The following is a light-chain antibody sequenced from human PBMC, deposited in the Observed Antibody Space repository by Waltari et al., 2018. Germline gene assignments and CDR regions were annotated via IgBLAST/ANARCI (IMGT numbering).Light chain of an antibody. CDR3: QQSYITPYT. CDR2: SAS. V-gene: IGKV1-39*01. J-gene: IGKJ2*01. Sequence: DIQLTQAPSSLSASVGARVTMTGRTSQSITGHLNWFQQQPGKAPKLLIHSASALQSGVPSRFSGRGSGTHFTLTISSLQPEDFATYFCQQSYITPYTFGQGTKLEIK. CDR1: QSITGH.